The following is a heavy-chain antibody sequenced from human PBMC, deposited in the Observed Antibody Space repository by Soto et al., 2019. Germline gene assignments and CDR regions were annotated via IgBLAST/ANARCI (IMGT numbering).Heavy chain of an antibody. CDR1: GGTFSSYA. CDR3: AGATEKRSGYTFDY. Sequence: EASVKVSCKASGGTFSSYAISWVRQAPGQGLEWMGGIIPIFGTANYAQKFQGRVTITADESTSTAYMELSSLRSEDTAVYYCAGATEKRSGYTFDYWGQGTLVNVYS. V-gene: IGHV1-69*13. CDR2: IIPIFGTA. J-gene: IGHJ4*02. D-gene: IGHD3-22*01.